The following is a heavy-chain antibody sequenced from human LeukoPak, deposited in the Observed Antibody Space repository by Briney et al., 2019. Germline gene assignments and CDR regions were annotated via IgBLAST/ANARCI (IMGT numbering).Heavy chain of an antibody. CDR3: ARDDDYGDYPLGY. D-gene: IGHD4-17*01. CDR2: IYHSGST. Sequence: PSETLSLTCAVSGGSISSSNWWSWVRQPPGKGLEWIGEIYHSGSTNYNPSLKSRVTISVDKSKNQFSLKLSSVTAADTAVYYCARDDDYGDYPLGYWGQGTLVTVSS. V-gene: IGHV4-4*02. J-gene: IGHJ4*02. CDR1: GGSISSSNW.